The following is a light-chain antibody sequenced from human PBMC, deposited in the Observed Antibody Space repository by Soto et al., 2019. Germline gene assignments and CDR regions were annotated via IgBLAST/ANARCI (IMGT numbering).Light chain of an antibody. CDR2: DAS. CDR3: QQFNEKPLT. Sequence: AIQLTQSPSSLSASAGDRVTITCRASQGISNGLAWYQHKPGKAPELLIYDASSLQSGVPSRFSGSGYGTDFTLTITSLQPEDFADYYCQQFNEKPLTFGGGTKVQI. J-gene: IGKJ4*01. CDR1: QGISNG. V-gene: IGKV1-13*02.